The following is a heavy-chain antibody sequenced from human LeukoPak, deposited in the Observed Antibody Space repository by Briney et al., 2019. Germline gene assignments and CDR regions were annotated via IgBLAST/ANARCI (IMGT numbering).Heavy chain of an antibody. CDR2: IYYSGST. J-gene: IGHJ4*02. Sequence: SETLSLTCTVSGGSISSYYWSWIRQPPGKGLEWIGYIYYSGSTYYNPSLKSRVTISVDTSKNQFSLKLSSVTAADTAVYYCARDPSYDYVWGSYGDQGDYWGQGTLVTVSS. CDR3: ARDPSYDYVWGSYGDQGDY. V-gene: IGHV4-59*12. CDR1: GGSISSYY. D-gene: IGHD3-16*01.